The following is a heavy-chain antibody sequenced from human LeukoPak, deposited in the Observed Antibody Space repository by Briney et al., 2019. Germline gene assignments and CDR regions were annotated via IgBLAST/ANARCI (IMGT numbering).Heavy chain of an antibody. Sequence: GGSLRLSXAASGFTFSSYSMNWVRQAPGKGLEWVSSISSSSSCIYYADSVKGRFTISRDNAKNSLYLQMNSLRAEDTAVYYCAREWLISMPYFDYWGQGTLVTVSS. CDR2: ISSSSSCI. J-gene: IGHJ4*02. D-gene: IGHD6-19*01. CDR3: AREWLISMPYFDY. CDR1: GFTFSSYS. V-gene: IGHV3-21*01.